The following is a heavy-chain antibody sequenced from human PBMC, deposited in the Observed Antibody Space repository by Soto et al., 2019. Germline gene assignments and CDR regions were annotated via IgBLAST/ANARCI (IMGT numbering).Heavy chain of an antibody. V-gene: IGHV5-51*01. CDR3: ARLFCGDCYPCPFDF. CDR2: IYPGDSDT. D-gene: IGHD2-21*02. J-gene: IGHJ4*02. Sequence: GDSLKIPCYGSGCSFTSYWLGRVRQMPGKGLEWLGIIYPGDSDTRYSPSFQGQVTISADKSISTAYLQWSSLKASDTDMYYCARLFCGDCYPCPFDFSGQGTLVIVS. CDR1: GCSFTSYW.